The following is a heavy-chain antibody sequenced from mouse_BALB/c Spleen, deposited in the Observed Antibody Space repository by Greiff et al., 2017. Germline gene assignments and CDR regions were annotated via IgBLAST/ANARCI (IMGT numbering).Heavy chain of an antibody. CDR2: ISYDGSN. Sequence: EVQLQESGPGLVKPSQSLSLTCSVTGYSITSGYYWNWIRQFPGNKLEWMGYISYDGSNNYNPSLKNRISITRDTSKNQFFLKLNSVTTEDTATYYCATHGDGGQGTTLTVAA. J-gene: IGHJ2*01. CDR1: GYSITSGYY. D-gene: IGHD3-3*01. CDR3: ATHGD. V-gene: IGHV3-6*02.